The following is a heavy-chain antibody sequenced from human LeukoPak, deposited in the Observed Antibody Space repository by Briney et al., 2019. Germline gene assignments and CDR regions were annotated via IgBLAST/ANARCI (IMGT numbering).Heavy chain of an antibody. V-gene: IGHV1-2*02. D-gene: IGHD4-11*01. J-gene: IGHJ6*03. CDR3: ARDVATVTSSYYYYMDV. CDR2: IYRNSGGT. Sequence: GASVKVSCKASVYTFTGYYMHWVRQAPGQGGEGMGWIYRNSGGTNYAQKFQGRLTTTRDTSISTAYMEMRRLGSDDTAVYYCARDVATVTSSYYYYMDVWGKGTTVTVSS. CDR1: VYTFTGYY.